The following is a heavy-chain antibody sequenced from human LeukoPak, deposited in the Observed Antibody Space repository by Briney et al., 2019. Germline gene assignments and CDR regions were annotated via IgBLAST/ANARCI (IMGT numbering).Heavy chain of an antibody. J-gene: IGHJ4*02. Sequence: ASVKVSCKASGYTFTSYDINWVRQAPGQGLEWMGWINPNSGGTNYAQKFQGRVTMTRDTSISTAYMELSRLRSDDTAVYYCARAAQDIVVVPAALTPDYWGQGTLVTVSS. CDR3: ARAAQDIVVVPAALTPDY. V-gene: IGHV1-2*02. CDR2: INPNSGGT. D-gene: IGHD2-2*01. CDR1: GYTFTSYD.